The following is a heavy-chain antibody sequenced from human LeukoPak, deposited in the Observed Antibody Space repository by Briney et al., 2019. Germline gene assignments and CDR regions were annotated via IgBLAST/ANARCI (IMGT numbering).Heavy chain of an antibody. CDR2: ISSSSSYI. D-gene: IGHD4-17*01. J-gene: IGHJ6*03. CDR3: AKCLSHVTAVTTDYYYYMDV. CDR1: GFTFSSYS. V-gene: IGHV3-21*04. Sequence: GGSLRLSCAASGFTFSSYSMNWVRQAPGKGLEWVSSISSSSSYIYYADSAKGRFTISRDNAKNSLYLQMNSLRAEDTAIYYCAKCLSHVTAVTTDYYYYMDVWGKGTTVTVS.